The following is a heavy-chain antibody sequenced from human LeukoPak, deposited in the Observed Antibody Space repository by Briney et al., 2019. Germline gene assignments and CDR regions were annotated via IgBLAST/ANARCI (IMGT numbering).Heavy chain of an antibody. CDR3: ARDLPYYDILTMGTFDY. V-gene: IGHV1-46*01. CDR2: INPGGDNT. J-gene: IGHJ4*02. D-gene: IGHD3-9*01. Sequence: ASVKVSCKASGYTFTKYYIHWVRQAPGQGLEWMGLINPGGDNTNYAQNFQGRVTMTRDTSTSTVYMELSSLRSEDTAVYYCARDLPYYDILTMGTFDYWGQGTLVTVSS. CDR1: GYTFTKYY.